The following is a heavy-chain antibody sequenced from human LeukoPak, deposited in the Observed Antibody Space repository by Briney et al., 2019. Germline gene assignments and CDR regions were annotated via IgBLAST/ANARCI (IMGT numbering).Heavy chain of an antibody. CDR1: GYTFTSYA. CDR3: ATDTEPGGIVVVPAAL. Sequence: ASVKVSCKASGYTFTSYAMHWVRQAPGQRLEWMGWINAGNGNTKYSQKFQGRVTMTEDTSTDTAYMELSSLRSEDTAVYYCATDTEPGGIVVVPAALWGQGTLVTVSS. J-gene: IGHJ4*02. D-gene: IGHD2-2*01. V-gene: IGHV1-3*01. CDR2: INAGNGNT.